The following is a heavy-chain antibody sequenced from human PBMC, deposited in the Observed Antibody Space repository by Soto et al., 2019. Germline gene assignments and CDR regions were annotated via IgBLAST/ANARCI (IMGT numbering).Heavy chain of an antibody. Sequence: GGSLRLSCAASGFTFSSYGMHWVRQAPGEGLEWVAVISYDGSNKYYADSVKGRFTISRDNSKNTLYLQMNSLRAEDTAVYYCAKKMRAVVPAAILLGTPFDYWGQGTLVTVSS. D-gene: IGHD2-2*02. CDR2: ISYDGSNK. CDR1: GFTFSSYG. J-gene: IGHJ4*02. V-gene: IGHV3-30*18. CDR3: AKKMRAVVPAAILLGTPFDY.